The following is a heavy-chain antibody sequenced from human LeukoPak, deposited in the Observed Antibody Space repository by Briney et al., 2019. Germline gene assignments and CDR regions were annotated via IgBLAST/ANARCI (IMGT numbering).Heavy chain of an antibody. V-gene: IGHV6-1*01. CDR3: ARGPPHDYVWGSYRYTPLWFDP. D-gene: IGHD3-16*02. CDR1: GDSVSSNSAA. J-gene: IGHJ5*02. CDR2: TYYRSKWYN. Sequence: QTLSLTCAISGDSVSSNSAAWTWIRQSPSRGLEWLGRTYYRSKWYNDYAVSVKSRITINPDTSKNQFSLQLNSVTPEDTAVYYCARGPPHDYVWGSYRYTPLWFDPWGQGTLVTVSS.